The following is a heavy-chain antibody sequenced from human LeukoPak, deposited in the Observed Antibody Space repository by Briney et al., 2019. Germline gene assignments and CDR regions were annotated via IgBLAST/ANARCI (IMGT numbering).Heavy chain of an antibody. CDR2: IRYDGSNK. Sequence: GGSLRLSCAASGFTFSDYYMSWIRQAPGKGLEWVAFIRYDGSNKYYADSVKGRFTISRDNSKNTLYLQMNSLRAEDTAVYYCAKDGPRGGYDYVWGSYREPYIYYFDYWGQGTLVTVSS. CDR3: AKDGPRGGYDYVWGSYREPYIYYFDY. CDR1: GFTFSDYY. J-gene: IGHJ4*02. D-gene: IGHD3-16*02. V-gene: IGHV3-30*02.